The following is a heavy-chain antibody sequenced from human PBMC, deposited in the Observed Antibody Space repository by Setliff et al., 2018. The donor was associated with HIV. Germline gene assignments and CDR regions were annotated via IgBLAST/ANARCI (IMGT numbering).Heavy chain of an antibody. D-gene: IGHD6-13*01. CDR2: IIPILGIA. J-gene: IGHJ4*02. Sequence: GASVKVSCKASGGTFSSYAISWVRQAPGQGLEWMGGIIPILGIANYAQKFQGRVTITTDESTSTAYMELSSLRSEDTAVYYCARVWGIAAAGDYYFDYWGQGTLVTVS. CDR3: ARVWGIAAAGDYYFDY. V-gene: IGHV1-69*10. CDR1: GGTFSSYA.